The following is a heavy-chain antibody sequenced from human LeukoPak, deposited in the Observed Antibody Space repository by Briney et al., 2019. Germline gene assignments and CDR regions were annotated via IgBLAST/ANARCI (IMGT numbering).Heavy chain of an antibody. V-gene: IGHV4-59*01. CDR2: IYYSGST. CDR3: ASSIPDYDILTGYYTGGYFDY. D-gene: IGHD3-9*01. Sequence: SETLSLTCTVSGGSISSYYWSWIRQPPGKGLEWIGYIYYSGSTNYNPSLKSRVTISVDTSKNQFSLKLSSVTAADTAVYYCASSIPDYDILTGYYTGGYFDYWGQGTLVTVSS. J-gene: IGHJ4*02. CDR1: GGSISSYY.